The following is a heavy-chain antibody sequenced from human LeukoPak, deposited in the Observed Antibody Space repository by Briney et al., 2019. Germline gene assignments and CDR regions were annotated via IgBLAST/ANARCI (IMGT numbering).Heavy chain of an antibody. V-gene: IGHV3-33*06. J-gene: IGHJ6*02. D-gene: IGHD2-2*02. Sequence: GGSLRLSCAASGFTFSSYGMPWVRQAPGKGLEWVAVIWYDGSNKYYADSVKGRFTISRDNSKNTLYLQMNSLRAEDTAVYYCAKEYCSSTSCYIYYYYGMDVWGQGTTVTVSS. CDR3: AKEYCSSTSCYIYYYYGMDV. CDR2: IWYDGSNK. CDR1: GFTFSSYG.